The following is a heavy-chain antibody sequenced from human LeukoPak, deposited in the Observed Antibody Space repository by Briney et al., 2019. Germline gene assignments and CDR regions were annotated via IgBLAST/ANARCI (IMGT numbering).Heavy chain of an antibody. Sequence: GGSLRLSCVGSGFTFRSHAMSWVRQAPEKGLEFVSGIYENGGTTYYADSVKGRFSISRDNSKNTLYLQMDSLRGEDTAVYYCAKDFRIGYSAHFDYRGQGALVTVSS. V-gene: IGHV3-23*01. J-gene: IGHJ4*02. D-gene: IGHD2-21*01. CDR1: GFTFRSHA. CDR2: IYENGGTT. CDR3: AKDFRIGYSAHFDY.